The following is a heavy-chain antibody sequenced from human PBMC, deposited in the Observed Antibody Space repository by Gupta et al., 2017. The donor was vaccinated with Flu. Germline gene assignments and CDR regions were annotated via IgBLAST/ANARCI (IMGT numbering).Heavy chain of an antibody. D-gene: IGHD3-3*01. V-gene: IGHV3-21*01. CDR1: GFTFSSYS. CDR3: ARDFTIFGVVIDY. J-gene: IGHJ4*02. CDR2: ISSSSSYI. Sequence: EVQLVESGGGLVKPGGSLRLSCAASGFTFSSYSMNWVRQAPGKGLEWVSSISSSSSYIYYADSVKGRFTISRDNAKNSLYLQMNSLRAEDTAVYYCARDFTIFGVVIDYWGQGTLVTVSS.